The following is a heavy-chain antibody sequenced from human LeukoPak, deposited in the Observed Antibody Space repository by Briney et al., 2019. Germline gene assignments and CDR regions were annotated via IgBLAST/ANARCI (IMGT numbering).Heavy chain of an antibody. CDR1: GFTFSSYG. CDR2: IWYDGGNK. V-gene: IGHV3-33*06. CDR3: AKERVYSSSEHYYYYMDV. D-gene: IGHD6-6*01. J-gene: IGHJ6*03. Sequence: PGRSLRLSCAASGFTFSSYGMHWARQAPGKGLEWVAVIWYDGGNKYYADSVKGRFTISRDSSKNTLYLQMNSLRAEDTAVYYCAKERVYSSSEHYYYYMDVWGKGTTVTVSS.